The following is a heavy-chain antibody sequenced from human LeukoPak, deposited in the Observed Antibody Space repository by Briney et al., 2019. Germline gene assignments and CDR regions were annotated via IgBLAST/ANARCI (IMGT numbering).Heavy chain of an antibody. CDR1: GFTFSSYS. Sequence: GGSLGLSCAASGFTFSSYSMNWVRQAPGKGLEWVSSISSSSSYIYYADSVKGRFTISRDNAKNSLYLQMNSLRAEDTAVYYCARDFPYYYDSSGYYYNWFDPWGQGALVTVSS. J-gene: IGHJ5*02. CDR2: ISSSSSYI. D-gene: IGHD3-22*01. CDR3: ARDFPYYYDSSGYYYNWFDP. V-gene: IGHV3-21*01.